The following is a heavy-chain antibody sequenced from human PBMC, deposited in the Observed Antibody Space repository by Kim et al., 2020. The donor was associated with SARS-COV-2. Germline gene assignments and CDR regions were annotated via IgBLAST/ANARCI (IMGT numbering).Heavy chain of an antibody. V-gene: IGHV1-46*01. CDR1: GYTFTSYY. Sequence: ASVKVSCKASGYTFTSYYMHWVRQAPGQGLEWMGIINPSGGSTSYAQKFQGRVTMTRDTSTSTVYMELSSLRSEDTAVYYCAREHYYDSSPPPHGDYWGQGTLVTVSS. CDR2: INPSGGST. J-gene: IGHJ4*02. D-gene: IGHD3-22*01. CDR3: AREHYYDSSPPPHGDY.